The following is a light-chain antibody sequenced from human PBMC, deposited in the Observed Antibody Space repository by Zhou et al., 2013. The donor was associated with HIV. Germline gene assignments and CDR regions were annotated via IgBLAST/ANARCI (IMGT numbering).Light chain of an antibody. Sequence: AIRMTQSPSSLSASTGDRVTITCRASQHISSYLAWYQQKPGKAPKLLIYAASTLQSGVPSRFSGSGSGTDFTLTISCLQSEDVATYYCQRYNSAPLSFGGGTKVEIK. J-gene: IGKJ4*01. CDR3: QRYNSAPLS. CDR1: QHISSY. CDR2: AAS. V-gene: IGKV1-8*01.